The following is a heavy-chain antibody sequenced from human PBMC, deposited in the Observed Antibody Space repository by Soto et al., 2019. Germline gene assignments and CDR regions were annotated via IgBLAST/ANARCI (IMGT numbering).Heavy chain of an antibody. Sequence: QVQLVQSGAEVKKPGSSVKVSCKASGGTFGSYAISWVRQAPGQGLEWMGGIIPIPGTANYAQKFQGGVTIAADESTRTAYMELSSLRSEGTAVYYSASSQGSSTSLEIYYYYYYGMDVWGQGTTVTVSS. CDR2: IIPIPGTA. CDR1: GGTFGSYA. J-gene: IGHJ6*02. V-gene: IGHV1-69*01. CDR3: ASSQGSSTSLEIYYYYYYGMDV. D-gene: IGHD2-2*01.